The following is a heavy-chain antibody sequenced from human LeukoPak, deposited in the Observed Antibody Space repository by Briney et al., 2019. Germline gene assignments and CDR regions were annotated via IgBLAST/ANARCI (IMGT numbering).Heavy chain of an antibody. CDR2: ISAGGGST. Sequence: GGSLRLSCATSQFTFSNYGMSWVRQDPGKGLEWVSSISAGGGSTYYGDSVKGRFTISRDNSKNTLYLQMNSLRAEDTAVYYCAKTIQGYIRAHFDYWGQGTLVTVSS. V-gene: IGHV3-23*01. CDR1: QFTFSNYG. D-gene: IGHD1-1*01. J-gene: IGHJ4*02. CDR3: AKTIQGYIRAHFDY.